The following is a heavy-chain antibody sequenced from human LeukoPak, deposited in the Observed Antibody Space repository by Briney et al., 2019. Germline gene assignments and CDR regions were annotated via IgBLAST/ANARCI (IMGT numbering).Heavy chain of an antibody. CDR3: AKDIRSIFNWFDP. CDR1: GFTFSRYA. Sequence: GGSLRLSCAASGFTFSRYAMSWVRQAPGKGLEWTSAISFGGADTYYADSVKGRFTISRDNPKNTLYLQMNSLRAEDTAVYYCAKDIRSIFNWFDPWGQGTLVTVSS. CDR2: ISFGGADT. D-gene: IGHD3-9*01. J-gene: IGHJ5*02. V-gene: IGHV3-23*01.